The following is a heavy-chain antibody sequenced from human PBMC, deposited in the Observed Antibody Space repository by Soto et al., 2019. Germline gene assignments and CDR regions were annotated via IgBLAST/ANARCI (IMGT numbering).Heavy chain of an antibody. J-gene: IGHJ4*02. CDR3: TTDPICTTTVTTSFDY. V-gene: IGHV3-15*01. D-gene: IGHD4-17*01. Sequence: GGSLRLSCAASGFTFSNAWMSWVRQAPGKGLEWVGRIKSKTDGGTKDYAAPVKGRFTISRDDSKNTLYLQMNSLKTEDTAVYYFTTDPICTTTVTTSFDYWGQGTLVTVSS. CDR1: GFTFSNAW. CDR2: IKSKTDGGTK.